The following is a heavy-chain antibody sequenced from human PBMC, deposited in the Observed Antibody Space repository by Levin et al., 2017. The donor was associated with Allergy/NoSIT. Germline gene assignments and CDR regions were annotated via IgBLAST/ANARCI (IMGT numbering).Heavy chain of an antibody. CDR1: GFTFSSYS. CDR3: ARDKPLGVWFRENWFDP. Sequence: PGESLKISCAASGFTFSSYSMNWVRQAPGKGLEWVSSISSSSSYIYYADSVKGRFTISRDNAKNSLYLQMNSLRAEDTAVYYCARDKPLGVWFRENWFDPWGQGTLVTVSS. D-gene: IGHD3-10*01. CDR2: ISSSSSYI. J-gene: IGHJ5*02. V-gene: IGHV3-21*01.